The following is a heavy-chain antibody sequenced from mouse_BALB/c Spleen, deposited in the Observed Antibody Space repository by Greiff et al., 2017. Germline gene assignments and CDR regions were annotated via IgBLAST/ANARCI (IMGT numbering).Heavy chain of an antibody. J-gene: IGHJ2*01. CDR3: TRDEATALFDY. V-gene: IGHV5-6-4*01. CDR1: GFTFSSYT. CDR2: ISSGGSYT. Sequence: EVMLVESGGGLVKPGGSLKLSCAASGFTFSSYTMSWVRQTPEKRLEWVATISSGGSYTYYPDSVKGRFTISRDNAKNTLYLQMSSLKSEDTAMYYCTRDEATALFDYWGQGTTLTVSS. D-gene: IGHD1-2*01.